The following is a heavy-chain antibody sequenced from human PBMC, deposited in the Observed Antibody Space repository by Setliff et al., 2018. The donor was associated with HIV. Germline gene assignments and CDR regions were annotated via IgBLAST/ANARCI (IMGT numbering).Heavy chain of an antibody. CDR1: GGSINSYF. CDR2: IYYSGST. J-gene: IGHJ4*02. Sequence: SETLSLTCTVSGGSINSYFWHWIRQPPGKGLEWIGYIYYSGSTNYDPSLKSRVTISVDTSKNQLSLKLSSVTAADTAVYCCAREIYGGNSRPFDYWGQGTLVTVSS. CDR3: AREIYGGNSRPFDY. V-gene: IGHV4-59*01. D-gene: IGHD4-17*01.